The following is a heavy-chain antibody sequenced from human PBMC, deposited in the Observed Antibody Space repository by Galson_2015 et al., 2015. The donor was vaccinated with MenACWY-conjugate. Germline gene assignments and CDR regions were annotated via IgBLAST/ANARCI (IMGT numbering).Heavy chain of an antibody. CDR3: TKDQRQTGEYDY. Sequence: SLRLSCAASGFTFGNYGMHWVRQAPGKGLEWVAVISYDGSRIYYADSVKGRFTISRDNSKNPLYLEMNSLRAEDTAVYYCTKDQRQTGEYDYWGQGTLVTVSS. CDR2: ISYDGSRI. CDR1: GFTFGNYG. V-gene: IGHV3-30*18. D-gene: IGHD1-1*01. J-gene: IGHJ4*02.